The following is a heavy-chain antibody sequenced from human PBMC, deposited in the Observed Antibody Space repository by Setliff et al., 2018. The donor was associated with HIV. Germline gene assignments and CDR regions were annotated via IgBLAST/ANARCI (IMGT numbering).Heavy chain of an antibody. CDR2: ISWDGGSS. D-gene: IGHD1-26*01. V-gene: IGHV3-43D*03. Sequence: GGSLRLSCAASGFTFDDYAMHWVRQAPGKGLEWVSFISWDGGSSDYADSVKGRFTISRDNSKSSLFLQMDSLRAEDTAFYYCARVGSYWSTFDYWGQGALVTVSS. CDR1: GFTFDDYA. J-gene: IGHJ4*02. CDR3: ARVGSYWSTFDY.